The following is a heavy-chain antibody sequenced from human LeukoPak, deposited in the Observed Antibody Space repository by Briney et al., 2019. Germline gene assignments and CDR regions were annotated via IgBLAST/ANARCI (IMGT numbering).Heavy chain of an antibody. CDR3: ARDGTGELLDY. Sequence: GGSLRLSCAASGFTFSSYSMNWVRQAPGKGLEWVSSVSSSSSYIYYADSVKGRFTISRDNAKNSLYLQMNSLRAEDTAVYYCARDGTGELLDYWGQGTLVTVSS. CDR2: VSSSSSYI. CDR1: GFTFSSYS. D-gene: IGHD1-26*01. J-gene: IGHJ4*02. V-gene: IGHV3-21*01.